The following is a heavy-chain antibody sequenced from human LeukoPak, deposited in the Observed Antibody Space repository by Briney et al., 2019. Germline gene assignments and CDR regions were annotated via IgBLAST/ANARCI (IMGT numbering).Heavy chain of an antibody. V-gene: IGHV3-11*01. J-gene: IGHJ6*02. D-gene: IGHD6-13*01. Sequence: PGGSLRLSCAASGFTFSDYYISWIRQAPGKGLEWVSYISSSGSTIYYADSVKGRFTISRDNAKNSLYLQMNSLRAEDTAVYYCAIRSGQQLVRFWYYYYGMDVWGQGTTVTVSS. CDR1: GFTFSDYY. CDR3: AIRSGQQLVRFWYYYYGMDV. CDR2: ISSSGSTI.